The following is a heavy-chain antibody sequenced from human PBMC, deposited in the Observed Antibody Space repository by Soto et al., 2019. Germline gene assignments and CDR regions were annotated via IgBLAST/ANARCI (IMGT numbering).Heavy chain of an antibody. J-gene: IGHJ3*02. CDR2: IYPGDSDT. V-gene: IGHV5-51*01. CDR1: GYSFTSYW. CDR3: ARHRASGWYPVTASAFDI. D-gene: IGHD6-19*01. Sequence: GGSLRLSCKGSGYSFTSYWIGWVRQMPGKGLEWMGIIYPGDSDTRYSPSFQGQVTISADKSISTAYLQWSSLKASDTAMYYCARHRASGWYPVTASAFDIWGQGTMVTVSS.